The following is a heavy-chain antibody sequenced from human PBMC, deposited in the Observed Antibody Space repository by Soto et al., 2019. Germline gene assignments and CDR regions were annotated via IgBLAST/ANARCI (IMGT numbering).Heavy chain of an antibody. CDR3: ARGIYCSSTSCYRDYYYMDV. Sequence: EVQLVESGGGLVQPGGSLRLSCAASGFTFSSYDMHWVRQATGKGLEWVSAIGTAGDTYHPGSVKGRFTISRENAKNSLYLQMNSLRAGDTAVYYCARGIYCSSTSCYRDYYYMDVWGKGTTVTVSS. D-gene: IGHD2-2*01. J-gene: IGHJ6*03. V-gene: IGHV3-13*01. CDR1: GFTFSSYD. CDR2: IGTAGDT.